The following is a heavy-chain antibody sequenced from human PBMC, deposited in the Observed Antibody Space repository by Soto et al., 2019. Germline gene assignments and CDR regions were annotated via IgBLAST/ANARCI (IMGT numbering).Heavy chain of an antibody. CDR1: GGTFSSYA. Sequence: QVQLVQSGAEVKKPGSSVKVSCKASGGTFSSYAISWVRQAPGQGLEWMGGIIPIFGTANYAQKFQVRVTITADESTSTAYMELSSLRSEDTAVYYCAKARLVVTAIYYYYGMDVWGQGTTVTVSS. CDR3: AKARLVVTAIYYYYGMDV. CDR2: IIPIFGTA. V-gene: IGHV1-69*01. D-gene: IGHD2-21*02. J-gene: IGHJ6*02.